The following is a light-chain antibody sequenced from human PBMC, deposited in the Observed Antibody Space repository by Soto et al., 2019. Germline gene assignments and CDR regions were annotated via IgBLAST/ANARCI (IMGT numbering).Light chain of an antibody. V-gene: IGKV3-20*01. Sequence: EIVLTQSPGTLSLSPGERATLSCRASQSVSSSYLAWYQQKPGQAPRLLIYGASSGATGIPDRFSGSGSGTDFTLTISRLEPEDFAVYYCHQYGSSPRTFGQGTKVDIK. J-gene: IGKJ1*01. CDR1: QSVSSSY. CDR2: GAS. CDR3: HQYGSSPRT.